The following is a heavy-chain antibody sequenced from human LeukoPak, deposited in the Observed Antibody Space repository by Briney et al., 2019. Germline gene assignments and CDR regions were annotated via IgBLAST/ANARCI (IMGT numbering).Heavy chain of an antibody. CDR3: AREFSGSNYGFPFDY. Sequence: GGSLRLSCAASGFTFSSYGMSWVRQAPGKGLEWVSVISGSGGRTYYADSVKGRFTISRDNAKNSLYLQMNSLRAEDTAVYYCAREFSGSNYGFPFDYWGQGTLVTVSS. CDR1: GFTFSSYG. D-gene: IGHD1-26*01. CDR2: ISGSGGRT. V-gene: IGHV3-23*01. J-gene: IGHJ4*02.